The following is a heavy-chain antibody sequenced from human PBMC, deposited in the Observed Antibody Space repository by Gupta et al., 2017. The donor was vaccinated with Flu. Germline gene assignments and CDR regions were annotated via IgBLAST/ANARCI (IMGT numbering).Heavy chain of an antibody. Sequence: EVQLVESGGGLVKPGGSLRLPCAASGITFSSYSMTWLRQAPGKGLEWVSYISSTSIYINYADSVKGRFTISRDNAENSLYLQMNSLRPEDTAVYYCARRLVGATGVFDYWGQGTLVIVSS. CDR2: ISSTSIYI. CDR3: ARRLVGATGVFDY. CDR1: GITFSSYS. D-gene: IGHD1-26*01. J-gene: IGHJ4*02. V-gene: IGHV3-21*02.